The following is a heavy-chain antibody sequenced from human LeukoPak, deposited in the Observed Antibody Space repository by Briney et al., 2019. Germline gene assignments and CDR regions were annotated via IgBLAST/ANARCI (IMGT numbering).Heavy chain of an antibody. CDR2: HSGNS. Sequence: SETLSLTCTVSGASVSSNSYHWSWIRQAPGKGLEWIGHSGNSDYKPSLKSRITISTDTSNNHFSLNLVSVTAADTAVYYCAPYYVGAGGRGHWGPGTLVTVSS. CDR3: APYYVGAGGRGH. J-gene: IGHJ4*02. V-gene: IGHV4-61*03. CDR1: GASVSSNSYH. D-gene: IGHD3-16*01.